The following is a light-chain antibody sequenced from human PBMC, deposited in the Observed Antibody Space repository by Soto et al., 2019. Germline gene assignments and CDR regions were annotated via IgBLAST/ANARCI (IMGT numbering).Light chain of an antibody. CDR2: EVS. CDR1: SSDVGGYNY. V-gene: IGLV2-14*01. Sequence: QSALTQPASVSGSPGQSITISCTGTSSDVGGYNYVSWYQQHPGKAPKLMIFEVSNRPSGVSNRFSGSKSGNTASLTISGVQAEYEADYYCSSYTSSSSLVVFGGGTKLTVL. J-gene: IGLJ2*01. CDR3: SSYTSSSSLVV.